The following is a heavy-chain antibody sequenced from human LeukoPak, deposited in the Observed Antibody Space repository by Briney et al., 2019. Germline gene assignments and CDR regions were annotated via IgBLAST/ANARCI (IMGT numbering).Heavy chain of an antibody. Sequence: QPGGSLRLSCAASGFTFYNYGMHWVRQAPGKGLEWVALIFNDGSKKFYGDSVKGRFTISRDNSKYMVYLQMDSLRAEDTAVYYCARPLVITGYHPRELQTYAFDVWGPGTMVTVSS. V-gene: IGHV3-33*01. J-gene: IGHJ3*01. D-gene: IGHD3-9*01. CDR3: ARPLVITGYHPRELQTYAFDV. CDR2: IFNDGSKK. CDR1: GFTFYNYG.